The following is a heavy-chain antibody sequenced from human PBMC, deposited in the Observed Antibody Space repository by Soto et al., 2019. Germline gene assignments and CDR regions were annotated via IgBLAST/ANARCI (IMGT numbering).Heavy chain of an antibody. D-gene: IGHD5-18*01. J-gene: IGHJ6*02. Sequence: QVQLQQWGAGLLKPSETLSLTCAVYGGSFSGYYWSWIRQPPGKGLEWIGEINHSGSTNYNPSLKSRVTISVDTSKNQFSLKLCSVTAADTAVYYCARVNVDTAIWGFYGMDVWGQGTTVTVSS. V-gene: IGHV4-34*01. CDR2: INHSGST. CDR1: GGSFSGYY. CDR3: ARVNVDTAIWGFYGMDV.